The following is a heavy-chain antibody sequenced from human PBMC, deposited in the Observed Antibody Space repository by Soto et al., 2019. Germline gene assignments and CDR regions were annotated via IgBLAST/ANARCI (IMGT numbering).Heavy chain of an antibody. CDR1: GGSISSGGYS. CDR3: ARDGDGYNTFDY. V-gene: IGHV4-30-2*01. D-gene: IGHD5-12*01. Sequence: SETLSLTCAVSGGSISSGGYSWSWIRQPPGKGLEWIGYIYHSGSTYYNPSLKSRVTISVDRSKNQFSLKLSSVTAADTAVYYCARDGDGYNTFDYWGQGNLVTVSA. CDR2: IYHSGST. J-gene: IGHJ4*02.